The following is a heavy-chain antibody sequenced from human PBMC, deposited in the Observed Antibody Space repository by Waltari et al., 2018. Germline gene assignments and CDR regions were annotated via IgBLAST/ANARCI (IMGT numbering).Heavy chain of an antibody. V-gene: IGHV3-30-3*01. CDR2: ISYDGSNK. J-gene: IGHJ4*02. Sequence: QVQLVESGGGVVQPGRSLRLPGAASGFTFSSHAMPWVRPAPGKGLEWVAVISYDGSNKYYADSVKDRFTISRDNSKNTLYLQMNSLRAEDTAVYYCAREVGSSSWNNFDYWGQGTLVTVSS. CDR1: GFTFSSHA. D-gene: IGHD6-13*01. CDR3: AREVGSSSWNNFDY.